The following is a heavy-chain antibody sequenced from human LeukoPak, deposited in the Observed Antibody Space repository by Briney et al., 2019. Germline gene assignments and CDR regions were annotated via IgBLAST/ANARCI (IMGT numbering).Heavy chain of an antibody. CDR3: ARVMVGDCYSCYYGMDV. D-gene: IGHD2-21*02. Sequence: ASETLSLTCTVSGGSISSNYWSWIRQPPGKGLEWIGYIYYSGSTNYNPSLKSRVTISVDTSKNQFSLKLSSVTAADTAVYYCARVMVGDCYSCYYGMDVWGQGTTVTVSS. CDR1: GGSISSNY. J-gene: IGHJ6*02. V-gene: IGHV4-59*01. CDR2: IYYSGST.